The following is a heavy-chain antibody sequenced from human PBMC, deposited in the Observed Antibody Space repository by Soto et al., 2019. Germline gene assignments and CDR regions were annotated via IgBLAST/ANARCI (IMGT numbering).Heavy chain of an antibody. CDR1: GFTFSSYG. J-gene: IGHJ4*02. V-gene: IGHV3-23*01. CDR3: AKDRRAGGNYGFYSDF. CDR2: SSATGAGT. Sequence: EVQLLESGGGLAQPGGSLRLSCAASGFTFSSYGMTWVRQAPGKGLEWVSFSSATGAGTYYADSVKGRFTIARAKSKNTLYLQMTGLRPDGTAVYYCAKDRRAGGNYGFYSDFWGQGALVSVSS. D-gene: IGHD1-7*01.